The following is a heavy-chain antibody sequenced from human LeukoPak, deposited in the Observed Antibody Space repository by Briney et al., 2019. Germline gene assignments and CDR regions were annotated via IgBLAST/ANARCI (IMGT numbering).Heavy chain of an antibody. D-gene: IGHD6-13*01. CDR2: IFYSGTS. V-gene: IGHV4-39*01. CDR3: ARHSLAWTPGIEGPGSFDF. Sequence: SETLSLTCTVSGGSISSNSYYWGWIPQPPGKGLEWIGSIFYSGTSYYNPSLKSRVTISVDTSKNQFSLKLSSVTAADTAVYFCARHSLAWTPGIEGPGSFDFWGQGTMVTVSS. J-gene: IGHJ3*01. CDR1: GGSISSNSYY.